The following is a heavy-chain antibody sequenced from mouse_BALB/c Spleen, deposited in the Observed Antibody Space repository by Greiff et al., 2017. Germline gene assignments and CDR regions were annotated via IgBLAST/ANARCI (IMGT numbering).Heavy chain of an antibody. Sequence: VQLKESGGGLVKPGGSLNLSCAASGFAFSSYDMSWVRQTPEKRLEWVAYISSGGGSTYYPDTVKGRFTISRDNAKNTLYLQMSSLKSEDTAMYYCASLITTATLDYWGQGTSVTVSS. CDR2: ISSGGGST. CDR3: ASLITTATLDY. CDR1: GFAFSSYD. J-gene: IGHJ4*01. D-gene: IGHD1-2*01. V-gene: IGHV5-12-1*01.